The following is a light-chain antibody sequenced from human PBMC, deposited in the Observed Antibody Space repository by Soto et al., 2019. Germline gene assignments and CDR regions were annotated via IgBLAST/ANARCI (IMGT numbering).Light chain of an antibody. V-gene: IGLV1-40*01. J-gene: IGLJ2*01. CDR3: QSYDSSLRVLV. CDR1: SSNIGAGYD. Sequence: QSVLTQPPSVSGAPGPRVTISCTGSSSNIGAGYDVHWYQQLPGTAPKLLIYGNSNRPSGVPDRFSGSKSGTSASLAITGLQSEYEADYYCQSYDSSLRVLVFGGGTQLTVL. CDR2: GNS.